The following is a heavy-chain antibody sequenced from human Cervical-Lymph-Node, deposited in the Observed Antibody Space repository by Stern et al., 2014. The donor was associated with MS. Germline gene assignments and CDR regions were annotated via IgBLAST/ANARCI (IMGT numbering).Heavy chain of an antibody. J-gene: IGHJ4*02. CDR3: ARLGSGYDSSYLDF. CDR1: GGIFSTYK. V-gene: IGHV1-69*01. D-gene: IGHD5-12*01. CDR2: IIPSVGTA. Sequence: VQLVESGSEAKKPGSSVKVSCKVSGGIFSTYKISWVRQAPGQGLEWMGAIIPSVGTADYAQKFQDRVTIIADESTSEVHMELISLRSEDTGVYYCARLGSGYDSSYLDFWGQGTLVTVSS.